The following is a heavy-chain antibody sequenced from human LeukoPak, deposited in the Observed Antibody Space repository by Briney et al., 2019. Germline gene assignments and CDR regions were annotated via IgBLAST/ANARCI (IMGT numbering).Heavy chain of an antibody. CDR3: ATAGRGYYDFWSGSNYYGMDV. CDR2: MNPNSGNT. CDR1: GYTFTSYD. J-gene: IGHJ6*02. D-gene: IGHD3-3*01. V-gene: IGHV1-8*01. Sequence: GASVKVSCKASGYTFTSYDINWVRQATGQGLEWMGWMNPNSGNTGYAQKFQGRVTMTRNTSISTAYMELSSLRSEDTAVYYCATAGRGYYDFWSGSNYYGMDVWGQGTTVTVSS.